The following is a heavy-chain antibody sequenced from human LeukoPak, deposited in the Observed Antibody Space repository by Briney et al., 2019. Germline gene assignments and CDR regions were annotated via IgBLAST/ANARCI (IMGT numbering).Heavy chain of an antibody. CDR1: GGSISSYY. D-gene: IGHD1-26*01. CDR3: RGRNTFGFDY. CDR2: IYTSGST. Sequence: SETLSLTCTVSGGSISSYYWSWIRQPAGKGLERIGRIYTSGSTNYNPSLKSRVTMSVDTSKNQFSLKLSSVTAADTAVYYCRGRNTFGFDYWGQGTLVTVSS. V-gene: IGHV4-4*07. J-gene: IGHJ4*02.